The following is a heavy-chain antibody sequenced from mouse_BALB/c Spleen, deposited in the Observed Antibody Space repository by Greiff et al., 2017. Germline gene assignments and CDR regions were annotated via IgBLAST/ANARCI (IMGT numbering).Heavy chain of an antibody. CDR3: AKNEGFWALNTMDY. D-gene: IGHD5-2*01. J-gene: IGHJ4*01. Sequence: VQLQQSGPSLVQPSQSLSITCTVSGFSLTSYGVHWVRQSPGKGLEWLGVIWRGGSTDYNAAFMSRLSITKDNSKSQVFFKMNSLQADDTTIYYSAKNEGFWALNTMDYWDQGTSVTASS. CDR1: GFSLTSYG. V-gene: IGHV2-5-1*01. CDR2: IWRGGST.